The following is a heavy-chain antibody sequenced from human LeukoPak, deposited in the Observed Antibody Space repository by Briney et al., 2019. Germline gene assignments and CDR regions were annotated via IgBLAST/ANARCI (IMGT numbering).Heavy chain of an antibody. Sequence: GGSLRLSCAASGFTFSSYAMHWVRQAPGKGLEYVSAISSNGGSTYYANSVKGRFTISRDNSKNTLYLQMGSLRAEDMAVYYCARDVRGYSYGSYYYYYYSMDVWGKGTTVTVSS. CDR3: ARDVRGYSYGSYYYYYYSMDV. D-gene: IGHD5-18*01. V-gene: IGHV3-64*01. CDR2: ISSNGGST. J-gene: IGHJ6*03. CDR1: GFTFSSYA.